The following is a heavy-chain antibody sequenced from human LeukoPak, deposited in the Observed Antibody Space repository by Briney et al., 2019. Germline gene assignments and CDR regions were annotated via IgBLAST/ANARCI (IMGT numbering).Heavy chain of an antibody. J-gene: IGHJ4*02. D-gene: IGHD6-13*01. Sequence: ASVKVSCKASGYTFTSYDINWVRQATGQGLEWMGWMNPNSGNTGYAQKFQGRVTMTRNTSISTAYMELSSLRSEDTAVYYCAGVLSGAAAGTLSDYWGQGTLVTVSS. CDR3: AGVLSGAAAGTLSDY. CDR1: GYTFTSYD. CDR2: MNPNSGNT. V-gene: IGHV1-8*01.